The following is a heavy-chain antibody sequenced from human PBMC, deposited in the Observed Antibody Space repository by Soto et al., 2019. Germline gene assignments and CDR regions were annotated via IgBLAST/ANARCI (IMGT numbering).Heavy chain of an antibody. CDR1: GFTFDHYA. D-gene: IGHD3-16*01. V-gene: IGHV3-9*01. Sequence: GGSLRLSCAASGFTFDHYAMHWVRQAPGRGLEWVSGISWNSNSIAYADSVKGRFTISRDNAKKSLYLQMNSLRTEDTALYYCAISQDRGGRTTFIYWGQGTQVTVSS. CDR2: ISWNSNSI. J-gene: IGHJ4*02. CDR3: AISQDRGGRTTFIY.